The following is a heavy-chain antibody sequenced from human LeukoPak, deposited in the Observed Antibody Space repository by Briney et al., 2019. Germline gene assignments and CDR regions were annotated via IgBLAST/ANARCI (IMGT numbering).Heavy chain of an antibody. J-gene: IGHJ4*02. Sequence: SETLSLTCTVSGGSIRYSNYHWGWIRQPPGKGLEWIGSVYYSGSTYSNPSLKSRVTIFVDTSKNQFSLKLTSVTAADTGVYYCVRLNNEFWYWGQGTLVTVSS. CDR2: VYYSGST. CDR1: GGSIRYSNYH. D-gene: IGHD3-3*01. V-gene: IGHV4-39*01. CDR3: VRLNNEFWY.